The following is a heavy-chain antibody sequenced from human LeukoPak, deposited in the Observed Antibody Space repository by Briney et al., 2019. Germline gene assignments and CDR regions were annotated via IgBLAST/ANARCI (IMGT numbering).Heavy chain of an antibody. CDR2: IYYSGST. J-gene: IGHJ4*02. V-gene: IGHV4-59*11. Sequence: SETLSLTCTVSGGSISSHYWSWIRQPPGKGLEWIGYIYYSGSTNYNPSLKSRVTISVDTSKNQFSLKLSSVTAADTAVYYCARLPDYWGQGTLVTVYS. CDR1: GGSISSHY. CDR3: ARLPDY.